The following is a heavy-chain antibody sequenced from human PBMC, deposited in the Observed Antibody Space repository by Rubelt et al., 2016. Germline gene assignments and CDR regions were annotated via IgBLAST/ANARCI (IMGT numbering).Heavy chain of an antibody. J-gene: IGHJ4*02. CDR1: GFTVSNYY. CDR3: ARGRPNYYDRRPPPFDY. V-gene: IGHV3-53*01. Sequence: EVQVVESGGGLIQPGGSLRLSCAASGFTVSNYYMTWVRQAPGEGLEWVSVVYSGGRTYYTDSVKGRFTISRDNSKNTLFLQMQRLRNVDTAVYFCARGRPNYYDRRPPPFDYGGLGTLVTVSS. CDR2: VYSGGRT. D-gene: IGHD3-22*01.